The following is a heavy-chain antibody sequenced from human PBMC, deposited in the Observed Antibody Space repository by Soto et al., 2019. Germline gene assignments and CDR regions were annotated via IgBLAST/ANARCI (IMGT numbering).Heavy chain of an antibody. D-gene: IGHD5-12*01. CDR3: AKDLGSGYDRGYYYGMDV. J-gene: IGHJ6*02. Sequence: GGSLRLSCAASGFTFSSYAMSLVRQAPGKGLEWVSAISGSGGSTYYADSVKGRFTISRDNSKNTLYLQMNSLRAEDTAVYYCAKDLGSGYDRGYYYGMDVWGQGTTVTVSS. CDR2: ISGSGGST. CDR1: GFTFSSYA. V-gene: IGHV3-23*01.